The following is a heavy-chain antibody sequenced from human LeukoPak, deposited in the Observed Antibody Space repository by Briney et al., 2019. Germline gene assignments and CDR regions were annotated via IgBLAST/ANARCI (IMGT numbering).Heavy chain of an antibody. D-gene: IGHD3-22*01. J-gene: IGHJ5*02. Sequence: ASVKVSCKASGYTFTGYYMHWVRQAPGQGLEWMGIINPSGGSTSYAQKFQGRVTMTRDTSTSTVYMELSSLRSEDTAVYYCARDSKYYYDSRGWFDPWGQGTLVTVSS. CDR1: GYTFTGYY. CDR3: ARDSKYYYDSRGWFDP. V-gene: IGHV1-46*01. CDR2: INPSGGST.